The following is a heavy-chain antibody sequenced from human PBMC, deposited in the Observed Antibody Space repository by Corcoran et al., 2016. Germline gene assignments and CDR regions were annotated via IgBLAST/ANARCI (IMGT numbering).Heavy chain of an antibody. CDR1: GGSFSGYY. CDR2: INHSGST. J-gene: IGHJ6*02. V-gene: IGHV4-34*01. D-gene: IGHD2-2*02. CDR3: ARWGVCSSTSCYTGYDGMDV. Sequence: QVQLQQWGAGLLKPSETLSLTCAVYGGSFSGYYWSWIRQPPGKGLEWIGEINHSGSTNYNPSLKSRVTISVDTSKNQFSLKLSSVTAAETAVYYCARWGVCSSTSCYTGYDGMDVWGQGTTVTVSS.